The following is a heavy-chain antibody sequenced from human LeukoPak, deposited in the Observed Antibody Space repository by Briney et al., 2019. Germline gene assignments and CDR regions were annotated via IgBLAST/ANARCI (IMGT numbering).Heavy chain of an antibody. Sequence: GGSLRLSCAVSGLTHHDYAMTWVRQAPGKGLEWVSTIVGDCSKTYYADSVKGRFTISRDNSNYMLFLHMNSLRAEDTAIYYCAKQPYNYYYLDVWGKGTTVTVSS. CDR1: GLTHHDYA. CDR2: IVGDCSKT. D-gene: IGHD2-2*02. J-gene: IGHJ6*03. V-gene: IGHV3-23*01. CDR3: AKQPYNYYYLDV.